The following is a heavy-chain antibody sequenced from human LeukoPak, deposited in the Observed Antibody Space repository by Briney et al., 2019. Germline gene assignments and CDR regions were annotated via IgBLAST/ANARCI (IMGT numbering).Heavy chain of an antibody. D-gene: IGHD3-22*01. V-gene: IGHV3-74*01. Sequence: GGSLRLSCAASGFTFSSYWMHWVRQAPGKGLVWDSRINSDGSSTSYADSVKGRFTISRDNAKNTLYLQMNSLRAKDTAVYYCARDPYYYDSSGYYRHWYFDLWGRGTLVTVSS. CDR3: ARDPYYYDSSGYYRHWYFDL. CDR2: INSDGSST. CDR1: GFTFSSYW. J-gene: IGHJ2*01.